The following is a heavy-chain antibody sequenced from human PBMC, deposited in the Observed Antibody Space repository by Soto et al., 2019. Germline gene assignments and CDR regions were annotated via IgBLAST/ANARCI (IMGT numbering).Heavy chain of an antibody. Sequence: ASVKVSCKASGYTFTSYAMHWVRQAPGLGLEWMGWISAYDGNTNHAQKFQGRVTMTTDTSTTTAYMELRSLRPDDTAVYYCARSRMGVVATIVPDYWGQGTLVTVSS. CDR1: GYTFTSYA. V-gene: IGHV1-18*01. CDR3: ARSRMGVVATIVPDY. J-gene: IGHJ4*02. D-gene: IGHD5-12*01. CDR2: ISAYDGNT.